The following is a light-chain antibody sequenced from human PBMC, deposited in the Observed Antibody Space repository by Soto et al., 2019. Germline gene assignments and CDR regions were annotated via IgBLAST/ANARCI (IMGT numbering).Light chain of an antibody. J-gene: IGKJ2*01. CDR3: QQYSGYSPYT. V-gene: IGKV1-5*03. CDR2: RAS. Sequence: DIQMTQSPSTLSASVGDRVTITCRASQSIGSSLAWYQQKPGKAPKLLIYRASTLEDGVPSRFSGSGSGAEFSITISSLQPDDFATYYCQQYSGYSPYTFGQGTKLEI. CDR1: QSIGSS.